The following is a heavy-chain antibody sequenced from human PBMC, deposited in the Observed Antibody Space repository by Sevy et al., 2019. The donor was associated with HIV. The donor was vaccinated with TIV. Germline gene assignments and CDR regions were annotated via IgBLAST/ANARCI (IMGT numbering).Heavy chain of an antibody. CDR3: AKRRGLIGSHDVVSPYYSDS. CDR2: IKQDGSVK. J-gene: IGHJ4*02. D-gene: IGHD3-9*01. CDR1: GFAFRTFW. Sequence: GGSLRLSCAASGFAFRTFWMSWVRQAPGKGLEWVANIKQDGSVKYYMDSVKGRFTISRDNAKKSLYLQMSSLTVEDTAVYYCAKRRGLIGSHDVVSPYYSDSWGQGTLVTVSS. V-gene: IGHV3-7*01.